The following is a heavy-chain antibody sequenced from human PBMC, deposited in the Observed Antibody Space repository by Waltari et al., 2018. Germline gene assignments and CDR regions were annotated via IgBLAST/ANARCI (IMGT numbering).Heavy chain of an antibody. CDR3: AKDRRPDYYYGMDV. D-gene: IGHD6-6*01. CDR2: ISWNSGSI. V-gene: IGHV3-9*03. CDR1: GFTFSDYA. Sequence: EVQLVESGGGLVQPGRSLSLSCSASGFTFSDYAIPWFRHAPGKGLEWVSGISWNSGSIGYADSVKGRFTISRDNAKNSLYLQMNSLRAEDMALYYCAKDRRPDYYYGMDVWGQGTTVTVSS. J-gene: IGHJ6*02.